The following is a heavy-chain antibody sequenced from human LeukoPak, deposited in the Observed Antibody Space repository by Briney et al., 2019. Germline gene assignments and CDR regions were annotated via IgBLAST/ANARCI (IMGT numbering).Heavy chain of an antibody. Sequence: GGSLRLSCAASGFTISSFGIHWVRQAPGKGPEWVAFTSYDGSNKFYADSMKGRFTISSDNCKNTLYLQMNSLRVEDTAVYYCARGKYNNGWYYFDYWGQGAQVTVSS. CDR3: ARGKYNNGWYYFDY. D-gene: IGHD6-19*01. CDR2: TSYDGSNK. J-gene: IGHJ4*02. CDR1: GFTISSFG. V-gene: IGHV3-33*01.